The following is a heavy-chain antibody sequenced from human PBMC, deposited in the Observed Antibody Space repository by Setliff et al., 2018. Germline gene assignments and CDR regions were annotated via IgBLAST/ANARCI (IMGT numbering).Heavy chain of an antibody. J-gene: IGHJ6*03. D-gene: IGHD5-18*01. CDR2: INDSGST. V-gene: IGHV4-39*01. Sequence: SETLSLTCSVSGGSIRGSSYFWGWIRQPPGEGLEWIGNINDSGSTYYNPSLKSRVTISVDRSKNQVFLRMTSVTAADTSFYYCARMGTDYIMTRVNSYQYYFYMDVWGKGTTVTVPS. CDR3: ARMGTDYIMTRVNSYQYYFYMDV. CDR1: GGSIRGSSYF.